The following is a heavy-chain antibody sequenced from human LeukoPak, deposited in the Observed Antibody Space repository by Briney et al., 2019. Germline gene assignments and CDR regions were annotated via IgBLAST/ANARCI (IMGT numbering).Heavy chain of an antibody. D-gene: IGHD5-24*01. V-gene: IGHV1-8*02. CDR2: MNPNSGNT. Sequence: ASVKVSCKASGGTFSSYAISWVRQAPGQGLEWMGWMNPNSGNTGYAQKFQGRVTMTRNTSISTAYMELSSLRSEDTAVYYCARLYLPATRFDYWGQGTLVTVSS. CDR1: GGTFSSYA. J-gene: IGHJ4*02. CDR3: ARLYLPATRFDY.